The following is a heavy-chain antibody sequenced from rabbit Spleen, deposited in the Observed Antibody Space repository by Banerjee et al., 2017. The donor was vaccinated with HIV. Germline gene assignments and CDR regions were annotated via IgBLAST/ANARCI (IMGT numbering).Heavy chain of an antibody. V-gene: IGHV1S40*01. CDR2: IAGSSSGFT. Sequence: QSLEESGGDLVKPGASLTLTCTASGFSFSSSDYMCWVRQAPGKGLEWISCIAGSSSGFTYSATWAKGRFTCSKTSSTTVTLQMTSLTVADTATYFCARDPAYSSGSGSAIPYLWGPGTLVTVS. J-gene: IGHJ4*01. CDR3: ARDPAYSSGSGSAIPYL. CDR1: GFSFSSSDY. D-gene: IGHD1-1*01.